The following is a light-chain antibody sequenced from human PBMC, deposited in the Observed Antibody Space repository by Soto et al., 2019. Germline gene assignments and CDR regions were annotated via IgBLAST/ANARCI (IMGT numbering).Light chain of an antibody. V-gene: IGLV1-44*01. CDR3: AAWDDSLNGPV. CDR2: DTN. CDR1: SSNIGLND. J-gene: IGLJ2*01. Sequence: QSVLTQPPSASGTPGQTVTISCSGSSSNIGLNDVHWYRQLSGTAPQILIYDTNQQATGVPDRFSGPRSGTSASLAIHGRQSEDEADYPCAAWDDSLNGPVFGGGTKLTVL.